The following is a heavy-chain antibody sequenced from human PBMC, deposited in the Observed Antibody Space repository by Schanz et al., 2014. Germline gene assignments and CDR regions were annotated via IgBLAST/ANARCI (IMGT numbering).Heavy chain of an antibody. D-gene: IGHD1-26*01. J-gene: IGHJ3*02. CDR3: AKVGPYSGSLGAFDI. CDR1: GFTFSSYG. V-gene: IGHV3-33*06. Sequence: QVQLVESGGGLVKPGGSLRLSCAASGFTFSSYGMHWVRQVPGKGLEWVAVVCYDGSKKYYADSVKGRFTTSRDNSKNTMYLQMNSLRAEDSAVYYCAKVGPYSGSLGAFDIWGQGTMVTVSS. CDR2: VCYDGSKK.